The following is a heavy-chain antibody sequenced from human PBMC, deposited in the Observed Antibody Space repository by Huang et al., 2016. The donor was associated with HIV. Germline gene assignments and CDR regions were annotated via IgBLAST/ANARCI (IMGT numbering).Heavy chain of an antibody. Sequence: EVQLVESGGGLVKPGGSLRLSCAASGFTFSSYSMNWGRQAPGKGLEWVSCISSSSSYIYEADSWKGRFTSARDNAKNSLYLQMNSLRAEDTAVYYCARDSYIGFWSGYPFDYWGQGTLVTVSS. V-gene: IGHV3-21*01. CDR2: ISSSSSYI. CDR3: ARDSYIGFWSGYPFDY. CDR1: GFTFSSYS. D-gene: IGHD3-3*01. J-gene: IGHJ4*02.